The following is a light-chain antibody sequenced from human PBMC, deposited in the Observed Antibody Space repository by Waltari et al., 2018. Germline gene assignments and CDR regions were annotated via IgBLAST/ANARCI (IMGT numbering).Light chain of an antibody. V-gene: IGLV2-14*03. J-gene: IGLJ2*01. CDR2: DVF. Sequence: QSALTHPASVSGSPGQSISISCTGISRDIGGHTSVSRYQHHPGNAPKLLIHDVFNRPSGVSNRFSGSKSGNAASLAISGLQVEDEAVYYCSSYISSPPHVVFGEGTKLTVL. CDR1: SRDIGGHTS. CDR3: SSYISSPPHVV.